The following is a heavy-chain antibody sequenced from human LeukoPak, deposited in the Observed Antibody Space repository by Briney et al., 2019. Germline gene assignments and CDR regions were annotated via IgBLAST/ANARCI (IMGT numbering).Heavy chain of an antibody. CDR1: GGSSSSYY. Sequence: SETLSLTCTVSGGSSSSYYWSWIRQPPGEGLEWIGYIYYSGSAKYNPSLKSRVTMSVDTSKNQFSLKLSSVTAADTAVYYCARSYGSGNYFEYWGQGTLVTVSS. CDR3: ARSYGSGNYFEY. V-gene: IGHV4-59*01. J-gene: IGHJ4*02. D-gene: IGHD3-10*01. CDR2: IYYSGSA.